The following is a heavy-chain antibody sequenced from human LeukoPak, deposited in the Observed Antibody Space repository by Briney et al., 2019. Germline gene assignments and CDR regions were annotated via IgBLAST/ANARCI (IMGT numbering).Heavy chain of an antibody. CDR2: ISWNSGSI. Sequence: GGSLRLSCAASGFTFDDYAMHWVRHAPGKGLEWVSGISWNSGSIGYADSVKGRFTISRDNAKNSLYLQMNSLRAEDTALYYCAKDIGDDSSGYYTAFDYWGQGTLVTVSS. CDR3: AKDIGDDSSGYYTAFDY. CDR1: GFTFDDYA. D-gene: IGHD3-22*01. J-gene: IGHJ4*02. V-gene: IGHV3-9*01.